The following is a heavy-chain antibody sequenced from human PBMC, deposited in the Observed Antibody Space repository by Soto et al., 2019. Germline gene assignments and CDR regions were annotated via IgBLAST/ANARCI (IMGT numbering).Heavy chain of an antibody. D-gene: IGHD2-21*02. CDR2: IYYSGST. CDR1: GGSISSSSYY. J-gene: IGHJ5*02. V-gene: IGHV4-39*01. CDR3: ARQQPEYCGGDCYQLWFDP. Sequence: SETLSLTCTVSGGSISSSSYYWGWIRQPPGKGLEWIGSIYYSGSTYYNPSLKSRVTISVDTSKNQFSLKLSSVTAADTAVYYCARQQPEYCGGDCYQLWFDPWGQGTLVTVSS.